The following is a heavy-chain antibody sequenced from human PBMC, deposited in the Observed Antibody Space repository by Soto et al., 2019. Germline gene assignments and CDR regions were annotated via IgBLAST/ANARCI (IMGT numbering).Heavy chain of an antibody. CDR1: GFTFDDYS. V-gene: IGHV3-30-3*01. D-gene: IGHD1-1*01. J-gene: IGHJ3*02. Sequence: QVQLVESGGGVVQPGRSLRLSCAAFGFTFDDYSMHWVRQAPGKGLEWVALISYEGSNKYYADSVKGRFTISRDNAKNQVFLEVNSLRTGEPGLDLCSGTAITFGWKEGFDIWGQGTMVTVSS. CDR3: SGTAITFGWKEGFDI. CDR2: ISYEGSNK.